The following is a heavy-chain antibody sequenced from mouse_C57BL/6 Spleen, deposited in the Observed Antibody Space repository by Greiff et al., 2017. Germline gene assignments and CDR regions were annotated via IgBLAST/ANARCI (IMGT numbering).Heavy chain of an antibody. J-gene: IGHJ1*03. CDR2: INPSSGYT. CDR3: ARGVHWYFDV. Sequence: VHLVESGAELAKPGASVKLSCKASGYTFTSYWMHWVQQRPGQGLEWIGYINPSSGYTKYNQKFKDKATLTADKSSSTAYMQLSSLTYEDSAVYYCARGVHWYFDVWGTGTTVTVSS. V-gene: IGHV1-7*01. CDR1: GYTFTSYW.